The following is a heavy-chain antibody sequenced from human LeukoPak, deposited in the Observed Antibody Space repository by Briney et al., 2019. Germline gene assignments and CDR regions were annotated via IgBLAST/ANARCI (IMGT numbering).Heavy chain of an antibody. CDR2: IYYSGST. CDR3: ARVGSSIAVAALDY. Sequence: SETLSLTCTVSGGSISSSSYYWGWIRQPPGKGLEWIGSIYYSGSTYYNPSLKSRVTISVDTSKNQFSLKLSSVTAADTAVYYCARVGSSIAVAALDYWGQGTLVTVSS. V-gene: IGHV4-39*07. J-gene: IGHJ4*02. D-gene: IGHD6-19*01. CDR1: GGSISSSSYY.